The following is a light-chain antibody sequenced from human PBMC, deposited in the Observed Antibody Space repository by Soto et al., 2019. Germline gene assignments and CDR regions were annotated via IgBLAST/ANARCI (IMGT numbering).Light chain of an antibody. CDR1: QSISTY. V-gene: IGKV1-39*01. CDR3: QQSYSTPPIFT. CDR2: AAS. J-gene: IGKJ3*01. Sequence: DLQMTQSPSSLSASVGDRVTITCRPSQSISTYLNWYQQRPGQAPKLLIYAASSLQSGVPSRFSGSRSGTDFTLTISSLQPEDFATYYCQQSYSTPPIFTFGPGTKVDVK.